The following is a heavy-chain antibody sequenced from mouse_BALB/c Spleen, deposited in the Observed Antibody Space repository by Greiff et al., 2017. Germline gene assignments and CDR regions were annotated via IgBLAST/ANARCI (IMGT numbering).Heavy chain of an antibody. V-gene: IGHV1S127*01. CDR2: IDPSDSYT. J-gene: IGHJ3*01. Sequence: QVQLQQPGAELVKPGASVKMSCKASGYTFTSYWMHWVKQRPGQGLEWIGVIDPSDSYTSYNQKFKGKATLTVDTSSSTAYMQLSSLTSEDSAVYYCTSNSLLRLPWFAYWGQGTLVTVSA. D-gene: IGHD1-2*01. CDR1: GYTFTSYW. CDR3: TSNSLLRLPWFAY.